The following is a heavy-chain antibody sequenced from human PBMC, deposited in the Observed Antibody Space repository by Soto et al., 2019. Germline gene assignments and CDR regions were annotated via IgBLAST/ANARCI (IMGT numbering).Heavy chain of an antibody. CDR1: GFTFSSYE. CDR3: ARPGRQDFGAVTHFDY. D-gene: IGHD3-10*01. CDR2: ISSSGSTI. Sequence: EVQLVESGGGLVQPGGSLRLSCAASGFTFSSYEMNWVRQAPGKGLEWVSYISSSGSTIYYADSVKGRFHIYRDNAQNSLYMQMNRLRAEATAFYYCARPGRQDFGAVTHFDYLGQGTLVTVSS. V-gene: IGHV3-48*03. J-gene: IGHJ4*02.